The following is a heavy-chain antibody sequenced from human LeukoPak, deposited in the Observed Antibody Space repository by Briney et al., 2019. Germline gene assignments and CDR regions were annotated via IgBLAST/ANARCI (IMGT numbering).Heavy chain of an antibody. CDR3: ARDTAMVTYYYYYFMDV. CDR2: INPNSGGT. V-gene: IGHV1-2*02. CDR1: GYTFTGYY. Sequence: ASVKVSCKASGYTFTGYYMHCVRQAPGQGLEWMGWINPNSGGTNYAQKFQGRVTMTRDTSISTAYMELSRLRSDDTAVYYCARDTAMVTYYYYYFMDVWGKGTTVTISS. J-gene: IGHJ6*03. D-gene: IGHD5-18*01.